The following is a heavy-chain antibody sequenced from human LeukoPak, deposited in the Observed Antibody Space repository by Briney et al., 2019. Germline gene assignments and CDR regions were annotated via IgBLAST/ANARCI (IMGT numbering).Heavy chain of an antibody. Sequence: GASVKVSCKASGYTFTSYYMHWVRQAPGQGREWMGIINPSGGSTSYAQKFQGRVTMTRDTSTSTVYMELSSLRSEDTAVYYCAREDDTGRYMGDDAFDIWGQGTMVTVSS. V-gene: IGHV1-46*01. CDR1: GYTFTSYY. CDR2: INPSGGST. CDR3: AREDDTGRYMGDDAFDI. J-gene: IGHJ3*02. D-gene: IGHD1-26*01.